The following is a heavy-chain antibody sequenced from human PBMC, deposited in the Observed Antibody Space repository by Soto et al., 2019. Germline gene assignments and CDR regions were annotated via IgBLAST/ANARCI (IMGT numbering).Heavy chain of an antibody. V-gene: IGHV1-18*01. D-gene: IGHD3-10*01. CDR1: GYTFTSYG. CDR3: ARGLTYGPGRKVPFDY. J-gene: IGHJ4*02. Sequence: AAVKVSCKASGYTFTSYGISWVRQAPGQGREWIGWISAYNGNTNYAQKLQGRVTMTTDTSTSTAYMELRSLRSDDTAVYYCARGLTYGPGRKVPFDYWGQGTLVTVSS. CDR2: ISAYNGNT.